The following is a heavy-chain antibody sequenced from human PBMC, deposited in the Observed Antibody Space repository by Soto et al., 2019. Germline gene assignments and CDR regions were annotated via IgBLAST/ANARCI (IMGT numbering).Heavy chain of an antibody. CDR3: ARDASGTTSFLAS. Sequence: LRLSCEASGFMFGTSGMHWVRQAPGKGLEWVSGIWLDGSERYYSDSVKGRFTISRDNSKNTLFLQMNSLRVEDTAVYFCARDASGTTSFLASWGQGTLVTVSS. CDR2: IWLDGSER. V-gene: IGHV3-33*01. J-gene: IGHJ5*01. CDR1: GFMFGTSG. D-gene: IGHD1-1*01.